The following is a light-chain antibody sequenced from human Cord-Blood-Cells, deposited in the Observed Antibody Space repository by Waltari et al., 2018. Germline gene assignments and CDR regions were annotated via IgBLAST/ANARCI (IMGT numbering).Light chain of an antibody. CDR2: AAS. CDR1: QSISSY. V-gene: IGKV1-39*01. CDR3: QESYSTLST. Sequence: DIQMTQYPYSLYASVGDIVTFTCRASQSISSYLNWYQQKPGKAPKLLIYAASSLQSGVPSRFSGSGYWTDFTLTISSLQPESYATHYCQESYSTLSTFGPWTKGDIK. J-gene: IGKJ3*01.